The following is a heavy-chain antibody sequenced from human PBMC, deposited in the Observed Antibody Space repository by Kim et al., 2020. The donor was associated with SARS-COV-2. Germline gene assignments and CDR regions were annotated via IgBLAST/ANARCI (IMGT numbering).Heavy chain of an antibody. Sequence: GGSLRLSCAASGFTFSSYAMHWVRHAPGKGLEWVAVISYDGSNKYYADSVKGRFTISRDNSKNTLYLQMNSLRAEDTAVYYCASDYYDYVWGSQTSALDPWGQGTLVTVSS. CDR1: GFTFSSYA. J-gene: IGHJ5*02. D-gene: IGHD3-16*01. V-gene: IGHV3-30*04. CDR2: ISYDGSNK. CDR3: ASDYYDYVWGSQTSALDP.